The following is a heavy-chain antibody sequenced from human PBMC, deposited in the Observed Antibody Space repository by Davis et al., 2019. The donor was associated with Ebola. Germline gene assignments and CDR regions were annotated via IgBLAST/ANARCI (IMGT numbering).Heavy chain of an antibody. D-gene: IGHD1-14*01. V-gene: IGHV1-2*04. CDR1: GGTFSSYV. J-gene: IGHJ6*02. Sequence: ASVKVSCKASGGTFSSYVISWVRQAPGQGLEWMGWINPNSGGTNYAQKFQGWVTMTRDTSTSTAYMELRSLRSDGTAVYYCARPMKTDYYGMDVWGQGTTVTVSS. CDR2: INPNSGGT. CDR3: ARPMKTDYYGMDV.